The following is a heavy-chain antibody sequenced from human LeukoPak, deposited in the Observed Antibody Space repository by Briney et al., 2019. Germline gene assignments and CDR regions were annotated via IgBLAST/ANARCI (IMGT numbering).Heavy chain of an antibody. D-gene: IGHD6-19*01. J-gene: IGHJ4*02. CDR1: GASITSYY. CDR3: ATAKGEQWLVPSAFDY. V-gene: IGHV4-59*01. Sequence: SETLSPTCTVSGASITSYYWTWIRQPPGKGLEWIGYIHYSGSTNYNPSLKSRVTISVDTSKNQFSLKLSSVTAADTAVYYCATAKGEQWLVPSAFDYWGQGTLVTVSS. CDR2: IHYSGST.